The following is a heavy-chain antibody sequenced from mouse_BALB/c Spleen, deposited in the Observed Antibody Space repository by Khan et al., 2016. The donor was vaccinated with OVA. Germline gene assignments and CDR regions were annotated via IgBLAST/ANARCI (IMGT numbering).Heavy chain of an antibody. D-gene: IGHD1-1*01. J-gene: IGHJ3*01. Sequence: QVQLKQSGAELMKPGASVKISCKATGYTFSSYWIEWVKQRPGHGLEWIGEILPGSGSTNYNGKFKGKATFTADTSSNTAYMQLSSLTSEDSAVYYWARYYGSSYWFAYWGQGTRVTVSA. CDR1: GYTFSSYW. V-gene: IGHV1-9*01. CDR2: ILPGSGST. CDR3: ARYYGSSYWFAY.